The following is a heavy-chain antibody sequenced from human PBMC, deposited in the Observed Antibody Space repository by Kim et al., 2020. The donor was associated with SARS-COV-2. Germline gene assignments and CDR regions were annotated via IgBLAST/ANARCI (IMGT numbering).Heavy chain of an antibody. Sequence: GGSLRLSCAASGFTFSSYWMSWVRQAPGKGLEWVANIKQDGSEKYYVDSVKGRFTISRDNAKNSLYLQMNSLRAEDTAVYYCARGGLGVLWFGGLGYWGRGTLVTVSS. CDR1: GFTFSSYW. D-gene: IGHD3-10*01. CDR3: ARGGLGVLWFGGLGY. V-gene: IGHV3-7*01. J-gene: IGHJ4*02. CDR2: IKQDGSEK.